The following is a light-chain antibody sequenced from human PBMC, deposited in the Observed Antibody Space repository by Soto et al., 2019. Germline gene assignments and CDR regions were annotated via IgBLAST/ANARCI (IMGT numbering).Light chain of an antibody. CDR1: QTISSW. J-gene: IGKJ1*01. Sequence: DIHITQTTSTLSESVLDRVTITCLASQTISSWLAWYQQKPGKAPKLLIYKASTFKSGVPSRFSGSGSGTEFTLTISSLQPDDFATYYCQHYTSYSEAFGQGSMVDVK. CDR2: KAS. CDR3: QHYTSYSEA. V-gene: IGKV1-5*03.